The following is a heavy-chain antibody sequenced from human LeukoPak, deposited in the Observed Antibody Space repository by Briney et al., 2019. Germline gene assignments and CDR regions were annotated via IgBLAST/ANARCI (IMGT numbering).Heavy chain of an antibody. V-gene: IGHV4-34*01. Sequence: SETLSLTCGVYGGSFSGYDWSWVRQPPGKGLEWIGEINDGGDTNYNPSLKSRVTISVDTSKNQFSLKLSSVTAADTAVYYCARFRGYYDSSGYYYVRGWYFDLWGRGTLVTVSS. D-gene: IGHD3-22*01. CDR1: GGSFSGYD. J-gene: IGHJ2*01. CDR2: INDGGDT. CDR3: ARFRGYYDSSGYYYVRGWYFDL.